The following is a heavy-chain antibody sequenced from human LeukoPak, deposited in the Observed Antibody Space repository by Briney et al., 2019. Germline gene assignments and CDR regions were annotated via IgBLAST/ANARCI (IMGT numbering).Heavy chain of an antibody. D-gene: IGHD5-18*01. Sequence: PGRSLRLSCAASGFTFSSYGMHGVRQAPGKGLEWVAVIWYDGSNKYYADSVKGRFTISRDNSKNTLYLQMNSLRAEDTAVYYCARGKAMVIFDYWGQETLVTVSS. J-gene: IGHJ4*02. V-gene: IGHV3-33*01. CDR2: IWYDGSNK. CDR3: ARGKAMVIFDY. CDR1: GFTFSSYG.